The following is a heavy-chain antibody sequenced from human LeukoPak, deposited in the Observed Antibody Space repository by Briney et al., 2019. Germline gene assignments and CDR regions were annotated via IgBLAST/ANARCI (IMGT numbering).Heavy chain of an antibody. CDR2: INTGNGNT. V-gene: IGHV1-3*04. Sequence: GASVKVSCKTSGYTFTSYAMHWVRQAPGQRLEWMGWINTGNGNTKYSQKFQGRVTITRDTSASTAYMELSSLRSEDTAVYYCATSLPYGDYRYYFDYWGQGTLVTVSS. D-gene: IGHD4-17*01. J-gene: IGHJ4*02. CDR1: GYTFTSYA. CDR3: ATSLPYGDYRYYFDY.